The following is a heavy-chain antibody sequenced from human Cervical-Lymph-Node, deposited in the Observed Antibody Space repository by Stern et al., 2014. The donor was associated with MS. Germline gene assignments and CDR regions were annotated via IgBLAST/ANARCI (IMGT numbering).Heavy chain of an antibody. D-gene: IGHD6-13*01. J-gene: IGHJ4*02. CDR2: IYPHDSDP. CDR1: GFTFTDYW. CDR3: ARRSLSSSGLDY. Sequence: EVQLVESGAEVKKPGESLKISCRGSGFTFTDYWIGWVRQMPGKGLEWMGIIYPHDSDPRYRPSFEDHVTISADKSINTAYLQWTSLKASDSAMYYCARRSLSSSGLDYWGQGTLVTVSS. V-gene: IGHV5-51*01.